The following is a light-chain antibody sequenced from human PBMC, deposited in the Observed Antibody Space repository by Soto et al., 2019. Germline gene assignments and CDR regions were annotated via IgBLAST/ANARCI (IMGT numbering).Light chain of an antibody. CDR2: AAS. Sequence: AIRMTQSPSSFSASTGDRVTITCRASQGISSHLAWYQQKRGKAPKLLIFAASTLQSGVPSRFSGSGSGTDFTLTISCLQSEDFATYYCQQYYSYPRTFGQGNQVEIK. CDR3: QQYYSYPRT. J-gene: IGKJ1*01. V-gene: IGKV1-8*01. CDR1: QGISSH.